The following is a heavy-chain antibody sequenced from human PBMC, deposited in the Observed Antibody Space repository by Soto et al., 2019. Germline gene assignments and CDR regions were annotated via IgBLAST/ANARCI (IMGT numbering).Heavy chain of an antibody. Sequence: GGSLRLSCAASGFTFSSYAMHWVRQAPGKGLEYVSAISSNGGSTYYANSVKGRFTISRDNSKNTLYLQMGSLRAEDMAVYYCARVHGYSSSWAYFDYWGQGTLVTVSS. V-gene: IGHV3-64*01. CDR1: GFTFSSYA. D-gene: IGHD6-13*01. CDR2: ISSNGGST. CDR3: ARVHGYSSSWAYFDY. J-gene: IGHJ4*02.